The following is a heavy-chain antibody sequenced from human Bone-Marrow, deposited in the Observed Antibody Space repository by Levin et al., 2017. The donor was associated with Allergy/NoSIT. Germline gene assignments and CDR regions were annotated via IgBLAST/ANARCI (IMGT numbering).Heavy chain of an antibody. J-gene: IGHJ3*02. V-gene: IGHV3-11*03. Sequence: SCAASGFTFSDRNMNWLRQAPGKGLEWVSYISGSGSYTKYADSVKGRFTVSRDNAKNSLYLQMNSLRVEDTAVYYCARRAVSTWDDAFDIWGQGTLVTVSS. CDR2: ISGSGSYT. CDR1: GFTFSDRN. CDR3: ARRAVSTWDDAFDI. D-gene: IGHD6-13*01.